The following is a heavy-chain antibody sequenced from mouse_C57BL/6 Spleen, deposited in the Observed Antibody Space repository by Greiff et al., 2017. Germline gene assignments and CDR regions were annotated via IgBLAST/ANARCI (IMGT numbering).Heavy chain of an antibody. J-gene: IGHJ3*01. CDR2: IDPSDSYT. V-gene: IGHV1-59*01. D-gene: IGHD1-2*01. CDR1: GYTFTSYW. Sequence: QVQLQQPGAELVRPGTSVKLSCKASGYTFTSYWMHWVKPRPGQGLEWIGVIDPSDSYTNYNQKFKGKATLTVDTSSSTAYMQLSRLTSEDSAVYYCARSLLRSFSCWGKGTLVTVAA. CDR3: ARSLLRSFSC.